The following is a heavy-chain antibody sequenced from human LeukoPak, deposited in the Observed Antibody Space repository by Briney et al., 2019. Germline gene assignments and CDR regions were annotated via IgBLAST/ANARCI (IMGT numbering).Heavy chain of an antibody. J-gene: IGHJ4*02. CDR3: ARGGYYHFWSGHSNFDH. CDR2: IHSDGSST. CDR1: GFTFSAYW. D-gene: IGHD3-3*01. V-gene: IGHV3-74*01. Sequence: GGSLRLSCAASGFTFSAYWMHWVRQAPGKGLIWVSRIHSDGSSTSYADSVKGRFTISRDNAKNTLYLQRNSVRAADTAVYYCARGGYYHFWSGHSNFDHWGQGTLVTVSS.